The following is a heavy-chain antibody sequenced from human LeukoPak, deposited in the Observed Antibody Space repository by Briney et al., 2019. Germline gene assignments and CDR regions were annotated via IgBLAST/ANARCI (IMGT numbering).Heavy chain of an antibody. CDR2: IYHSGST. Sequence: PSETLSLTCTVSGYSISSGYYWGWIRQPPGKGLGWIGSIYHSGSTYYNPSLKSRVTISVDTSKNQFSLKLSSVTAADTAVYYCARVPRATTVNFDYWGKGTLVTVSS. D-gene: IGHD5-24*01. CDR1: GYSISSGYY. V-gene: IGHV4-38-2*02. J-gene: IGHJ4*02. CDR3: ARVPRATTVNFDY.